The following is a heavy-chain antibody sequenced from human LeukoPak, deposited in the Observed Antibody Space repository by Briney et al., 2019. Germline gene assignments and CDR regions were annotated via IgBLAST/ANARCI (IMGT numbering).Heavy chain of an antibody. D-gene: IGHD5-24*01. CDR3: AKGRWLQSSEFDY. V-gene: IGHV3-23*01. J-gene: IGHJ4*02. Sequence: GGSLRLSCAASGFTFSSYAMSWVRQASGKGLEWVSAISGSGGSTYYADSVKGRFTISRDNSKNTPYLQMNSLRAEDTAVYYCAKGRWLQSSEFDYWGQGTLVTVSS. CDR2: ISGSGGST. CDR1: GFTFSSYA.